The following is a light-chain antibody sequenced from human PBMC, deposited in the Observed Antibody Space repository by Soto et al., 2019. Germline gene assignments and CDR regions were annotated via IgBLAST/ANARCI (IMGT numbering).Light chain of an antibody. V-gene: IGLV1-44*01. J-gene: IGLJ2*01. CDR2: NNN. CDR3: SSYTSSEGV. Sequence: QSVLTQPPSASGTPGQRVTISCSGSTSNIGSKTVSWYQQLPGSAPRVLIYNNNERPSGVPDRFSGSKSGTSASLAISGLQSEDEADYYCSSYTSSEGVFGGGTKLTVL. CDR1: TSNIGSKT.